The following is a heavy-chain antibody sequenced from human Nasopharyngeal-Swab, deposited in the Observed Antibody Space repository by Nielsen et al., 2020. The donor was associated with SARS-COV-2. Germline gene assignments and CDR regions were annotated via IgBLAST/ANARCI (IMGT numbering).Heavy chain of an antibody. V-gene: IGHV4-34*01. Sequence: SETLSLTCAVSGGSFSGYYWSWIRQPPGKGLEWIGEINHSGSTNYNLSLKSRVTISVDTSKNQFSLKLSSVTAADTAVYYCARRGWFGEFVFDYWGQGTLVTVSS. CDR2: INHSGST. CDR3: ARRGWFGEFVFDY. J-gene: IGHJ4*02. CDR1: GGSFSGYY. D-gene: IGHD3-10*01.